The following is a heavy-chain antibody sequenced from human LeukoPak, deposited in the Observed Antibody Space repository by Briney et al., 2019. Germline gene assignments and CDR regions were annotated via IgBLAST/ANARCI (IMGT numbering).Heavy chain of an antibody. J-gene: IGHJ5*02. CDR2: IYYSGST. CDR3: ARLGYCSGGSCRRNNWFDP. Sequence: SETLSLTCTVSGSSISSYYWSWIRQPPGKGLEWIGYIYYSGSTNYNPSLKSRVTISVDTSKNQFSLKLSSVTAADTAVYYCARLGYCSGGSCRRNNWFDPWGQGTLVTVSS. CDR1: GSSISSYY. D-gene: IGHD2-15*01. V-gene: IGHV4-59*08.